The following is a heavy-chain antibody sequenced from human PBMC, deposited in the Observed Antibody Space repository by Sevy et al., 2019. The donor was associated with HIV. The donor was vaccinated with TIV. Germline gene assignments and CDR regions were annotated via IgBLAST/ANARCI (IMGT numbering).Heavy chain of an antibody. CDR3: ARGGHYCSSTSCSHYYYGMDV. V-gene: IGHV1-2*02. CDR2: INPNSGGT. J-gene: IGHJ6*02. CDR1: GYTFTGYY. D-gene: IGHD2-2*01. Sequence: ASVKVSCKASGYTFTGYYMHWVRQAPGQGLEWMGWINPNSGGTNYAQKFQGRVTMTRDTSISTAYMELSRLRSDDTAVYYCARGGHYCSSTSCSHYYYGMDVWGQGTTVTVSS.